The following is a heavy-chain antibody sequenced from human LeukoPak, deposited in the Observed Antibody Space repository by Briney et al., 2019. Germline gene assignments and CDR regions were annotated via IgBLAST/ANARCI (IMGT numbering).Heavy chain of an antibody. V-gene: IGHV5-51*01. J-gene: IGHJ6*02. CDR3: ARQIGTAMVTDYYYGMDV. CDR2: IYPGDSDT. D-gene: IGHD5-18*01. Sequence: GESLKISCKGSGYSFTSYWIGWVRQMPGKGLEWMGIIYPGDSDTRYSPSFQGQVTISADKSISTAYLQWSSLKASDTAMYYCARQIGTAMVTDYYYGMDVWGQGTTVTVSS. CDR1: GYSFTSYW.